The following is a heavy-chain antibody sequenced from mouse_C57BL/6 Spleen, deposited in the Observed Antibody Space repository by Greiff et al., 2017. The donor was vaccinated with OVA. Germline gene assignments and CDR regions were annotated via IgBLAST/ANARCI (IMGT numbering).Heavy chain of an antibody. CDR1: GYTFTDYE. V-gene: IGHV1-15*01. J-gene: IGHJ2*01. Sequence: QVQLQQSGAELVRPGASVTLSCKASGYTFTDYEMHWVKQTPVHGLEWIGAIDPETGGTAYNQKFKGKAILTADKSSSTAYMELRSLTSEDSAVYYCTRRGGTYLDYWGQGTTLTVSS. CDR3: TRRGGTYLDY. D-gene: IGHD3-3*01. CDR2: IDPETGGT.